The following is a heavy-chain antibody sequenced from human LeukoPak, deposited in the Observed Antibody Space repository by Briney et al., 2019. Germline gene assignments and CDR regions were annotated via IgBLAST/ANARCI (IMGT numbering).Heavy chain of an antibody. CDR2: IKQDGSEK. CDR3: ARFSYYYDSSGYYWGYFDY. J-gene: IGHJ4*02. V-gene: IGHV3-7*04. Sequence: GGSLRPSCAASGFTFSTFWMSWVRQAPGKGLDWVANIKQDGSEKYYVDSVKGRFTISRDNAKNSLYLQMNSLRAEDTAVYYCARFSYYYDSSGYYWGYFDYWGQGTPVTVSS. D-gene: IGHD3-22*01. CDR1: GFTFSTFW.